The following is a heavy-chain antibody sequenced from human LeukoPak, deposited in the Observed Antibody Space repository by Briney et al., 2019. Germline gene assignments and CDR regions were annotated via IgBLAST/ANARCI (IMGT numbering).Heavy chain of an antibody. J-gene: IGHJ6*04. CDR1: GHSVSSGTYY. V-gene: IGHV4-61*01. CDR2: IYYSGST. CDR3: ARARSDAMDV. Sequence: PSETLSLTCSVSGHSVSSGTYYWSWLRQPPGKGLEWIAYIYYSGSTNYNPSLKSRVTISIDTSKNQFSLNLSSVTAADTAVYYCARARSDAMDVWGKGTTVTVSS.